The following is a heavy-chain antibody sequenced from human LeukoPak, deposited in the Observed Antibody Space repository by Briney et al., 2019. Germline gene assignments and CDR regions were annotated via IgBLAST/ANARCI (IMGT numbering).Heavy chain of an antibody. J-gene: IGHJ5*01. D-gene: IGHD3-10*01. CDR2: IYYSGNT. Sequence: SETLSLTCTVSGDSISTSNSYWGWIRQPPGKGLEWIGSIYYSGNTYYNASLKSRVSISVDTSKNDFALKLASVTAADTAMYFCARRVGFYGSGSLNYFDPWGQGILVSVSS. CDR1: GDSISTSNSY. CDR3: ARRVGFYGSGSLNYFDP. V-gene: IGHV4-39*02.